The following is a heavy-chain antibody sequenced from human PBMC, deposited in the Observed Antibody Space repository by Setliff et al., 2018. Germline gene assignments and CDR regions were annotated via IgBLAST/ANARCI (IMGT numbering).Heavy chain of an antibody. D-gene: IGHD3-9*01. J-gene: IGHJ4*02. CDR1: GGTFSNYG. CDR3: ARHGDASFYYDILTGHSPPYYFDY. V-gene: IGHV1-18*01. CDR2: ISGYNGKT. Sequence: ASVKVSCKASGGTFSNYGVSWVRQAPGQGLEWMGWISGYNGKTNYAQKVQGRVSMTTHTSTSTAYMELRSLRSDDTAVYYCARHGDASFYYDILTGHSPPYYFDYWGQGTLVTVSS.